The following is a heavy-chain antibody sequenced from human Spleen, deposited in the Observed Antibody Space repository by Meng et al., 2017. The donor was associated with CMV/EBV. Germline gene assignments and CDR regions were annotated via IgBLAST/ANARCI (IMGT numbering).Heavy chain of an antibody. D-gene: IGHD6-19*01. V-gene: IGHV1-2*02. CDR1: GYTFTGYY. CDR3: AIDRIGYSNGWHGHWYFEL. Sequence: ASVKVSCKASGYTFTGYYIHWMRQAPGRGLEWMGWINPNSGGTHYPHTFQGRVTMTRDTSISTAYMELSRLRSDDTAVYYCAIDRIGYSNGWHGHWYFELWGRGTLVTVSS. J-gene: IGHJ2*01. CDR2: INPNSGGT.